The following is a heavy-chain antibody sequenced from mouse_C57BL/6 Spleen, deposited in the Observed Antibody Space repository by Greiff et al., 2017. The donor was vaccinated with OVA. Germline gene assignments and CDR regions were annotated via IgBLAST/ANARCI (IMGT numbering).Heavy chain of an antibody. Sequence: QVQLQQPGPELVKPGASVKISCKASGYAFSSSWMNWVKQRPGKGLEWIGRIYPGNGDTNYNGKFKGKATLTADKSSSTAYMQLSSLTSEDSAVYFCARGRREGYFDYWGQGTTLTVSS. CDR2: IYPGNGDT. V-gene: IGHV1-82*01. J-gene: IGHJ2*01. CDR3: ARGRREGYFDY. CDR1: GYAFSSSW.